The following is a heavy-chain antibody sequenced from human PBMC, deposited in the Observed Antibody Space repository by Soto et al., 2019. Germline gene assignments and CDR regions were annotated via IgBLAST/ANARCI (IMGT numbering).Heavy chain of an antibody. D-gene: IGHD4-17*01. CDR1: GYSFTSYW. CDR2: IDPSDSYT. J-gene: IGHJ4*02. CDR3: ARHFGTTVTVDY. V-gene: IGHV5-10-1*01. Sequence: PGESLKISCKGSGYSFTSYWISWVRQMPGKGLEWMGRIDPSDSYTNYSPSFQGHVTISADKSISTAYLQWSSLKASDTAMYYCARHFGTTVTVDYWGQGXLVTVYS.